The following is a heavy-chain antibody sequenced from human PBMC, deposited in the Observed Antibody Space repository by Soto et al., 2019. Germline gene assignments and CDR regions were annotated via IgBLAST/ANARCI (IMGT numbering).Heavy chain of an antibody. CDR2: IIPIFGTA. J-gene: IGHJ6*02. V-gene: IGHV1-69*06. D-gene: IGHD3-3*01. CDR3: ARGGTYDFWSGGPSNNYGMDV. Sequence: QVQLVQSGAEVKKPGSSVKVSCKASGGTFSSYAISWVRQAPGQGLEWMGGIIPIFGTANYAQKFQGIVTITADKSTSTAYMELSSLGSADTAVYYCARGGTYDFWSGGPSNNYGMDVWGQGTTGTVSS. CDR1: GGTFSSYA.